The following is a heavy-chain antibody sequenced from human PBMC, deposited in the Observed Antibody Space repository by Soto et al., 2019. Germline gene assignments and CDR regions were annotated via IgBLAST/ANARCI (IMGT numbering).Heavy chain of an antibody. CDR2: IFSSGST. Sequence: SETLSLTCSVSCGSIRSGVYYWSWIRQHPGTVLEGIGNIFSSGSTYYNPSLNRRVTISVDTSKHQFSLNLSAVTAADTAVYFCARSYYNSYVYGYWGQGTLVTV. CDR3: ARSYYNSYVYGY. J-gene: IGHJ4*02. V-gene: IGHV4-31*03. CDR1: CGSIRSGVYY. D-gene: IGHD2-8*01.